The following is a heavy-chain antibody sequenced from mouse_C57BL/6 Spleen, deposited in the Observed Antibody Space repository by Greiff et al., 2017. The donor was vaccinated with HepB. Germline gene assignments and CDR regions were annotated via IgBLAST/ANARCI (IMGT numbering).Heavy chain of an antibody. V-gene: IGHV14-4*01. D-gene: IGHD1-1*01. CDR2: IDPENGDT. CDR3: TTSYGSSS. CDR1: GFNIKDDY. J-gene: IGHJ4*01. Sequence: VQLQQSGAELVRPGASVKLSCTASGFNIKDDYMHWVEQRPEQGLEWIGWIDPENGDTEYASKFQGKATITADTSSNTAYLQLSSLTSEDTAVYYCTTSYGSSSWGQGTSVTVSS.